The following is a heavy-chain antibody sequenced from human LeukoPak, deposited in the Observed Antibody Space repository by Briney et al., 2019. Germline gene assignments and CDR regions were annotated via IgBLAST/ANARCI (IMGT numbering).Heavy chain of an antibody. D-gene: IGHD3-22*01. CDR3: ARTSYYYDSSGYYPIPFDY. CDR2: IYYSGST. J-gene: IGHJ4*02. Sequence: SQTLSLTCTVSGGSISSGDYYWSWIRQPPGKGLAWIGYIYYSGSTYYNPSLKSRVTISVDTSKNQFSLKLSSVTAADTAVYYCARTSYYYDSSGYYPIPFDYWGQGTLVTVSS. V-gene: IGHV4-30-4*08. CDR1: GGSISSGDYY.